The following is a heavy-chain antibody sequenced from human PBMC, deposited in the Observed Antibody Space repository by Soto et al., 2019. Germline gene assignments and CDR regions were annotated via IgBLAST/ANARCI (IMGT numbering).Heavy chain of an antibody. J-gene: IGHJ4*02. CDR1: GFTFANYA. D-gene: IGHD6-19*01. CDR3: AKGKTSGWYYFDY. CDR2: ISASGRDT. Sequence: EVLLLESGGDLAQPGGSLRLSCAASGFTFANYAMSWVRQAPGKGLEWVSGISASGRDTYYADSVKDRFTISRDSSKNTLFLQMNSLRAEDTAMYYCAKGKTSGWYYFDYWGQGNLVTVSS. V-gene: IGHV3-23*01.